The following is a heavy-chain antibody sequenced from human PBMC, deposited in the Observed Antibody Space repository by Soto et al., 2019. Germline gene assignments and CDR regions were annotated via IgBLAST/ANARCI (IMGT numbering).Heavy chain of an antibody. CDR1: GFTFSNYA. V-gene: IGHV3-30-3*01. CDR2: VSYDGSHI. Sequence: GWSLRLSCAASGFTFSNYALHWVRQAPGKSLEWVAVVSYDGSHIYYADSAKGRFTISRDNSKNTLHLQMTSLRPEDTAVYYCAGNMDTAMATYYYGLDVWAQGSTVTVSS. CDR3: AGNMDTAMATYYYGLDV. J-gene: IGHJ6*02. D-gene: IGHD5-18*01.